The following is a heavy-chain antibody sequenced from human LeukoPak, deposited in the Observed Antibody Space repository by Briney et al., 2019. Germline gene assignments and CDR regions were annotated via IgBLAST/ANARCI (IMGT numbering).Heavy chain of an antibody. CDR3: ARVITIFPDSSGYYDY. D-gene: IGHD3-22*01. V-gene: IGHV1-46*01. CDR2: IIPGGVST. J-gene: IGHJ4*02. CDR1: GYTFTGYL. Sequence: ASVKVSCKASGYTFTGYLMHCGRQAPGQGVGWGGIIIPGGVSTSNAQKFRGGDTITRDITPSTVYMELSSLRSEDTAVYYCARVITIFPDSSGYYDYWGQGTLVTVSS.